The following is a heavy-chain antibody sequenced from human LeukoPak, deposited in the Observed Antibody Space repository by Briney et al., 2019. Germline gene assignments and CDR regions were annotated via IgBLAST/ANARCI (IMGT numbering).Heavy chain of an antibody. D-gene: IGHD3-22*01. CDR3: ARAKDSSGYRPDY. CDR2: IDGGSGNT. Sequence: ASVKVSCKASGYIFTSYSIHWVRQAPGQRLEWMGWIDGGSGNTKYSQKFQGRVTIARDTSANIVYMELSSLRSEDTAVYYCARAKDSSGYRPDYWGQGTLVTVSS. CDR1: GYIFTSYS. V-gene: IGHV1-3*01. J-gene: IGHJ4*02.